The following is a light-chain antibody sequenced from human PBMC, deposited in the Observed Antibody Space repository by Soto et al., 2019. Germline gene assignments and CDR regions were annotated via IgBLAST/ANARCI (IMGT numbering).Light chain of an antibody. CDR3: CSYAGPSTI. V-gene: IGLV2-23*01. Sequence: QSALTHPASVSGSPGQSITISCTGTSSDVGSYNFVSWFQQHPGKVPKLIIYEGTERPSGVSNRFSASKSGNTASLTISGLQPEDEADYYCCSYAGPSTIFGGGTKLTVL. CDR2: EGT. CDR1: SSDVGSYNF. J-gene: IGLJ2*01.